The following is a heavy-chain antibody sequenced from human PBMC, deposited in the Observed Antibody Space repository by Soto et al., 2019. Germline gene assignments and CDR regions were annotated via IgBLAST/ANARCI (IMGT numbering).Heavy chain of an antibody. CDR1: GYTFTSYD. D-gene: IGHD4-17*01. Sequence: QVQLVQSGAEVKKPGASVKVSCKASGYTFTSYDINWVRQATGQGLEWMGWMNSNSGNTGCAQKFQGRVTMPRNTSISTAYMELSSMRYEDTAVHYVASTLYGDNVDYWGQGTLGSLSS. V-gene: IGHV1-8*01. CDR3: ASTLYGDNVDY. CDR2: MNSNSGNT. J-gene: IGHJ4*02.